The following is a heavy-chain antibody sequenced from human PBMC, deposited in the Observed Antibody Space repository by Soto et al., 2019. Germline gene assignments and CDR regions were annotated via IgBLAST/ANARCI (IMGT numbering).Heavy chain of an antibody. CDR2: ISYDGSNK. CDR1: GFTFSSYG. Sequence: GGSLRLSCAASGFTFSSYGMHWVRQALGKGLEWVAVISYDGSNKYYADSVKGRFTISRDNSKNTLYLQMNSLRAEDTAVYYCAKDVISSQAYWGQGTLVTVSS. J-gene: IGHJ4*02. V-gene: IGHV3-30*18. D-gene: IGHD3-10*01. CDR3: AKDVISSQAY.